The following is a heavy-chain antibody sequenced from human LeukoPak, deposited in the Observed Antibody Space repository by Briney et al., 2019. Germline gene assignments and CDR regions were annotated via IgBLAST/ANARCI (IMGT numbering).Heavy chain of an antibody. J-gene: IGHJ4*02. Sequence: PGGSLRLSCAASGFAFSIYSMNWVRQAPGKGLEWVSSISTSSSYIYYADSVKGRFTISRDNAKDSLFLQMNSLRVEDTAVYYCARDLGATVTYYYFDYWGQGTLATVSS. CDR1: GFAFSIYS. V-gene: IGHV3-21*01. D-gene: IGHD4-17*01. CDR2: ISTSSSYI. CDR3: ARDLGATVTYYYFDY.